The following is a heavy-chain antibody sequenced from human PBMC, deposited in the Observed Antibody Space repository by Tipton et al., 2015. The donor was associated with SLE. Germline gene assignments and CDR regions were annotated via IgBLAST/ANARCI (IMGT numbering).Heavy chain of an antibody. V-gene: IGHV3-74*03. D-gene: IGHD5-24*01. CDR2: INPDGSST. CDR3: VRENFYKFDN. CDR1: GFTFDTYW. Sequence: SLRLSCAASGFTFDTYWMHWVRQGPGRGLMWVSRINPDGSSTTYADSVKGRFTISRDNAKNTLYLQMNSLTVEDTAVYYCVRENFYKFDNWGQGALVTVSS. J-gene: IGHJ4*02.